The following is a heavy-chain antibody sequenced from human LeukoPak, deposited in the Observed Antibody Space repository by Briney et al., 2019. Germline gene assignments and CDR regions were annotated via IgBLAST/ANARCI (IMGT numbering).Heavy chain of an antibody. V-gene: IGHV4-31*03. Sequence: SETLSLTCTVSGGSISSGVYYWSWIRQHPGKGQEWIGYIYYSGSTYYNPSLKSRVTISVDTSKNQFSLKLSSVTAADTAVYYCARDQYVDTAMVKIWGQGTLVTVSS. CDR1: GGSISSGVYY. J-gene: IGHJ4*02. CDR3: ARDQYVDTAMVKI. CDR2: IYYSGST. D-gene: IGHD5-18*01.